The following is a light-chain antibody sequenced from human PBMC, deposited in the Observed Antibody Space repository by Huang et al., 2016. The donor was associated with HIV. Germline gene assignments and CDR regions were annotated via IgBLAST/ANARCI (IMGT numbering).Light chain of an antibody. J-gene: IGKJ5*01. CDR1: QNINTY. CDR3: QQGYSALIT. V-gene: IGKV1-39*01. CDR2: SAS. Sequence: DILLTQSPSSLSASVGDRFTITCRASQNINTYFNWYQQKPGKAPNLLLHSASTLQTGVPSRFSGSGSGTDFTLTVNSLQPEDSATYYCQQGYSALITFGQGTRL.